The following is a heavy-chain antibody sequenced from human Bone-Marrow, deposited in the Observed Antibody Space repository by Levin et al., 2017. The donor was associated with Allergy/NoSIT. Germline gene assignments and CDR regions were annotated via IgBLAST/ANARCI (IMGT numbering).Heavy chain of an antibody. V-gene: IGHV1-18*01. CDR3: ARGWGYSYGRRYWFDP. J-gene: IGHJ5*02. CDR2: ISAYNGNT. D-gene: IGHD5-18*01. Sequence: GESLKISCKASGYTFTSYGISWVRQAPGQGLEWMGWISAYNGNTNYAQKLQGRVTMTTDTSTSTAYMELRSLRSDDTAVYYCARGWGYSYGRRYWFDPWGQGTLVTVSS. CDR1: GYTFTSYG.